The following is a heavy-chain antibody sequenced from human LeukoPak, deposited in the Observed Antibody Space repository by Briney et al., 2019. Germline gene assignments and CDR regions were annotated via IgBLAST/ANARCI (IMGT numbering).Heavy chain of an antibody. CDR3: ARVTVTDGFDI. Sequence: GGSLRLSCAASGFTFSSYWMHWVRQAPGKGLVWVSRINSDGSSTSYADSVKGRFTISRDNAKNSLYLQMNSLRAEDTAVYYCARVTVTDGFDIWGQGTMVTVSS. CDR2: INSDGSST. D-gene: IGHD4-17*01. J-gene: IGHJ3*02. CDR1: GFTFSSYW. V-gene: IGHV3-74*01.